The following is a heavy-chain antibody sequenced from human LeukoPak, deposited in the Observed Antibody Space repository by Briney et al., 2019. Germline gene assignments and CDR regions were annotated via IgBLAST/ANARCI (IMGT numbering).Heavy chain of an antibody. CDR3: ARETIRLQADY. D-gene: IGHD2-21*01. CDR2: IYTSGST. V-gene: IGHV4-4*07. CDR1: GGSISSYY. J-gene: IGHJ4*02. Sequence: SGTLSLTCAASGGSISSYYWSWIRQPAGKGLEWIGGIYTSGSTNYNPSLKSRVTMSVDTSKNQFSLKLSSVTAADTAVYYCARETIRLQADYWGQGTLVTVSS.